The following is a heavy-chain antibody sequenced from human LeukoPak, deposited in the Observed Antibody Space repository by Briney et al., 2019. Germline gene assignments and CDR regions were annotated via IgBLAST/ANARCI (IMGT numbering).Heavy chain of an antibody. J-gene: IGHJ4*02. CDR2: IYYSGST. V-gene: IGHV4-39*01. CDR1: GGSISSSGYY. CDR3: ARHGSLGSGWLY. Sequence: PSETLSPTCTVSGGSISSSGYYWGWIRQPPGKGLQWIGSIYYSGSTYYNLSLKSRVTISLDTSKSQFSLKLSSVAAADTAVYYCARHGSLGSGWLYWGQGTLVTVSS. D-gene: IGHD6-19*01.